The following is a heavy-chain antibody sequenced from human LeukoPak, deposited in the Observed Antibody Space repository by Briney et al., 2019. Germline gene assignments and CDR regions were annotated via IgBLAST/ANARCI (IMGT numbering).Heavy chain of an antibody. CDR3: ARWAMAAADY. J-gene: IGHJ4*02. CDR1: GGSIGSSSYH. V-gene: IGHV4-39*01. CDR2: IYYTGST. Sequence: NAPETLSLTCTVSGGSIGSSSYHWGWIRQPPGKGLEWIGTIYYTGSTYYNPSLKSRVTISVDTSKNQFSLKLTSVTAADTAVYYCARWAMAAADYWGQGTLVTVSS. D-gene: IGHD6-13*01.